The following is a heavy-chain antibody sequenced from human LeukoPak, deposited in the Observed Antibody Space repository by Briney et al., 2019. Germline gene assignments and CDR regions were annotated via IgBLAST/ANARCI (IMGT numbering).Heavy chain of an antibody. Sequence: PGGSLRLSCAASGFTFSSYWMHWVRQAPGKGLVWVSRINTDGSSTSYADSVKGRFTISRDNSKRTLFLQMNSLRAEDTAFYYCAKAELGVDTFFDYWGQGTLVTVSS. D-gene: IGHD3-3*01. CDR3: AKAELGVDTFFDY. CDR2: INTDGSST. CDR1: GFTFSSYW. J-gene: IGHJ4*02. V-gene: IGHV3-74*01.